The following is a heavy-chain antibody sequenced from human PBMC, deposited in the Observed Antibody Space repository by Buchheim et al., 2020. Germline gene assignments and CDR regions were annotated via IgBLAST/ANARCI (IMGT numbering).Heavy chain of an antibody. V-gene: IGHV3-30*18. J-gene: IGHJ6*03. CDR1: GFTFSSYG. CDR2: ISYDGSNK. D-gene: IGHD2-2*01. Sequence: QVQLVESGGGVVQPGRSLRLSCAASGFTFSSYGMHWVRQAPGKGLEWVAVISYDGSNKYYADSVKGRFTISRDNSKNTLYLQMNSLRAEDTAVYYCAKTGSDIVVVPAAWKLDYYYYMDVWGKGTT. CDR3: AKTGSDIVVVPAAWKLDYYYYMDV.